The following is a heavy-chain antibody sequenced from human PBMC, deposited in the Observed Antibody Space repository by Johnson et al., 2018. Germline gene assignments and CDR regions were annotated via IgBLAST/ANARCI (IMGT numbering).Heavy chain of an antibody. CDR3: ARGVDFSIDI. CDR1: GFSFSGYI. V-gene: IGHV3-30-3*01. CDR2: MSGDGSEK. J-gene: IGHJ3*02. Sequence: QVQLQESGGGVVQPGTSLRLSCAASGFSFSGYIMHWVRQVPGKGLEWVAAMSGDGSEKYYVDSVKGRLIISGDNSKNTLYLQINSLRAEDTALYYRARGVDFSIDIWGQGTMVTVSS. D-gene: IGHD2/OR15-2a*01.